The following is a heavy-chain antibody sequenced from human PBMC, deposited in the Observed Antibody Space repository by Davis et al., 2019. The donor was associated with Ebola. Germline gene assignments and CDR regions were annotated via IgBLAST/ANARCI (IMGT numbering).Heavy chain of an antibody. CDR2: ISYDGSNK. Sequence: GESLKISCVASGFNFSSYAMHWVRQAPGKGLEWVAVISYDGSNKYYADSVKGRFTVSRDNSKNTLYLQTNSLRAGDTAVYYCARWASVGYWGQGTLVTVSS. J-gene: IGHJ4*02. D-gene: IGHD1-26*01. V-gene: IGHV3-30-3*01. CDR3: ARWASVGY. CDR1: GFNFSSYA.